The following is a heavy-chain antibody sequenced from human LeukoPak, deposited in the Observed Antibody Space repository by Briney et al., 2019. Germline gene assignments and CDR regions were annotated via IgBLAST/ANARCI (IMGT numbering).Heavy chain of an antibody. Sequence: GGSLRLSCAASGFPFSTYNMNWVRQAPGKGLEWVAYITISTTLIYYADSVKGRFTISRDNAKNSLYLQMNSLRAEDTAVYYCARTSIATGYPLGYWGQGTLVTVSS. D-gene: IGHD3-9*01. CDR1: GFPFSTYN. CDR2: ITISTTLI. J-gene: IGHJ4*02. CDR3: ARTSIATGYPLGY. V-gene: IGHV3-48*01.